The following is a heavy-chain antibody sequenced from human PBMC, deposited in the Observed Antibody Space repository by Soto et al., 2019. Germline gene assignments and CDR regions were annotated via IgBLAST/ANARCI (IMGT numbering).Heavy chain of an antibody. CDR3: VRGAGRTYYYFYMTV. CDR1: GLTLGSYG. Sequence: EVQLVESGGKMVQPGGSLSLSCEASGLTLGSYGLTWVAKAPGKGLEWIGYISRVGETIHYADSVKGRFTISRDNANNSLFLQMNSLRAEDTAVYYCVRGAGRTYYYFYMTVWGRGTTVTVSS. V-gene: IGHV3-48*01. CDR2: ISRVGETI. D-gene: IGHD6-13*01. J-gene: IGHJ6*03.